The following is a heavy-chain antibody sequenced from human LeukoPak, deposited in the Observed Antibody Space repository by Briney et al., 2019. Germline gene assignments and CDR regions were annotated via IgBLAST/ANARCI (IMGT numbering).Heavy chain of an antibody. CDR3: ATLDYYGSGSYNWFDP. Sequence: ASVKVSCKVSGYTLTELSMHWVRRAPGKGLEWMGGFDPEDGETIYAQKFQGRVTMTEDTSTDTAYMELSSLRSEDTAVYYCATLDYYGSGSYNWFDPWGQGTLVTVSS. CDR2: FDPEDGET. CDR1: GYTLTELS. J-gene: IGHJ5*02. D-gene: IGHD3-10*01. V-gene: IGHV1-24*01.